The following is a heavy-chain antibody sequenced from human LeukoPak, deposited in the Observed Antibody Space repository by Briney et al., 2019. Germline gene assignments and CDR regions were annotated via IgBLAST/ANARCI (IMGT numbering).Heavy chain of an antibody. D-gene: IGHD3-9*01. Sequence: GGSLRLSCAASGFTFSNYWMHWVRQAPGKGPVWVSRINTDGNITTYADSVKGRFSISRDNAKNALYLQMNSLRAEDTAVYYCAKLSVGGYFDWLSCMDVWGQGTTVTVSS. CDR1: GFTFSNYW. J-gene: IGHJ6*02. V-gene: IGHV3-74*01. CDR3: AKLSVGGYFDWLSCMDV. CDR2: INTDGNIT.